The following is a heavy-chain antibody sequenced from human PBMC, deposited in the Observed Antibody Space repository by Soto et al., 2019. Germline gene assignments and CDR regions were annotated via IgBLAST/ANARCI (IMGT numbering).Heavy chain of an antibody. J-gene: IGHJ4*02. V-gene: IGHV3-7*05. CDR2: INKDGSEK. Sequence: EVQLVESGGGWVQPGGSLRLSCAASGFTFSTSWMSWVRQPPGKGLEWVANINKDGSEKNYVDSVKGRFTISRDNARNSLYLQMNSLRAEDTAVYYCATDRYMLFDYWGQGTLVTVSS. D-gene: IGHD2-8*01. CDR1: GFTFSTSW. CDR3: ATDRYMLFDY.